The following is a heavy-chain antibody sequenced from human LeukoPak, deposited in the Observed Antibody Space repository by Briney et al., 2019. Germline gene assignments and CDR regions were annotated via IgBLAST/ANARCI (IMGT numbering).Heavy chain of an antibody. V-gene: IGHV3-11*03. D-gene: IGHD4-11*01. J-gene: IGHJ4*02. Sequence: GGSLRLSCAASGFTFTKYYMSWIRQAPGKGLEWVSYISSSSSYINYADSVKGRFAFSRDNSKNTLYLQMNSLRAEDTAIYYCAKIDPTTAETEYWGRGTLVTVSS. CDR3: AKIDPTTAETEY. CDR1: GFTFTKYY. CDR2: ISSSSSYI.